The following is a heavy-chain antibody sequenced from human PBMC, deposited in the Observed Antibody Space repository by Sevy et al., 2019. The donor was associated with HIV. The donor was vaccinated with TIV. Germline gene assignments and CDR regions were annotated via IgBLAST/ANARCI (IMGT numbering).Heavy chain of an antibody. CDR3: ARDLRITMIVVVTLGAFDI. V-gene: IGHV3-30*04. CDR2: ISYDGSNK. Sequence: GGSLRLSCAASGFTFSSYAMHWVRQAPGKGLEWVAVISYDGSNKYYADSVKGRFTISRDNSKNTLYLQMNSLRAEDTAVYYCARDLRITMIVVVTLGAFDIWGQGTVVTVSS. J-gene: IGHJ3*02. D-gene: IGHD3-22*01. CDR1: GFTFSSYA.